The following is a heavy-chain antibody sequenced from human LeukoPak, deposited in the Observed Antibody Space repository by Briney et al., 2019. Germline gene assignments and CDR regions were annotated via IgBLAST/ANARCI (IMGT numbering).Heavy chain of an antibody. Sequence: SETLSLTCTVSGGSISSTSYNWGWIRQPPGKGLEWIGTIYYSGSIYYNPSLRSRVTISVDTSKNQFSLKLSSATAADTAVYYCARVLWFGQFYFDYWGQGTLVTVSS. V-gene: IGHV4-39*07. CDR1: GGSISSTSYN. CDR3: ARVLWFGQFYFDY. D-gene: IGHD3-10*01. J-gene: IGHJ4*02. CDR2: IYYSGSI.